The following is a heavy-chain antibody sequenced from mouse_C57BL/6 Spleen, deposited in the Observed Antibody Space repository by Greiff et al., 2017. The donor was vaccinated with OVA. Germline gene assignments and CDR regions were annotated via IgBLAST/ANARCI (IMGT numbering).Heavy chain of an antibody. CDR3: ARHGDYYGSSYGYFDV. Sequence: EVQLVESGGGLVQPGGSLKLSCAASGFTFSDYGMAWVRQAPRKGPEWVAFISNLAYSIYYADTVTGRFTISRENAKNTLYLEMSSLRSEDTAMYYCARHGDYYGSSYGYFDVWGTGTTVTVSS. J-gene: IGHJ1*03. CDR1: GFTFSDYG. D-gene: IGHD1-1*01. CDR2: ISNLAYSI. V-gene: IGHV5-15*01.